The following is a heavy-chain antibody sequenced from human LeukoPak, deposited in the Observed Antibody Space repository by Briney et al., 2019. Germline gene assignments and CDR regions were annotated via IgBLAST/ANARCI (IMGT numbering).Heavy chain of an antibody. Sequence: GGSLRLSCAASGFTFSSYSMHWVRQAPGKGLEWVAVISYDGNNEFYAESVKGRFTISRDNSKNTLYLQMNSLRAEDTAVYYCAKDPSDYWGQGTLVTVSS. V-gene: IGHV3-30*04. J-gene: IGHJ4*02. CDR2: ISYDGNNE. CDR3: AKDPSDY. CDR1: GFTFSSYS.